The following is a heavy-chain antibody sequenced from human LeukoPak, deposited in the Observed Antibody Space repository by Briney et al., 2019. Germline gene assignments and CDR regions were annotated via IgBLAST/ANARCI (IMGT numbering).Heavy chain of an antibody. V-gene: IGHV3-48*04. J-gene: IGHJ4*02. CDR3: ARGNGIAAY. Sequence: GGSLRLSCAASGFTFSSYSMNWVRQAPGKGLEWVSYISISSSTIYYADSVKGRFTISRDNAKNSLYLQMNSLRVEDTAVYYCARGNGIAAYWGQGTLVTVSS. CDR2: ISISSSTI. CDR1: GFTFSSYS. D-gene: IGHD6-13*01.